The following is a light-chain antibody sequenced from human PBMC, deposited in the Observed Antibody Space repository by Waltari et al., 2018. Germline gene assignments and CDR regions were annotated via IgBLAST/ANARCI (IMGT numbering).Light chain of an antibody. V-gene: IGLV2-14*03. J-gene: IGLJ1*01. CDR2: DGT. CDR1: SSDVGSYNH. Sequence: QSALTQPASVSGSLGQSLTISCTGTSSDVGSYNHVSWYQQYPGKAPHVIILDGTYRPSGVSNRFSGSKSGNKASLTISGLQAEDEATYYCSSFTITYTFVFGTGTKVTVL. CDR3: SSFTITYTFV.